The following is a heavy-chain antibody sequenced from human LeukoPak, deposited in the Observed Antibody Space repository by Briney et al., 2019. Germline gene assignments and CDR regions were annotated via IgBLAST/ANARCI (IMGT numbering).Heavy chain of an antibody. V-gene: IGHV4-59*07. J-gene: IGHJ6*03. D-gene: IGHD2-15*01. CDR3: ARSPVVTVGPLKLPDYYMDV. CDR2: IFYCWST. Sequence: PSDPLSLPCTVSGGSFSSYYWSWIRQSPGKGLEWIGYIFYCWSTKLNPSLKSRVTISVDTSKNQFYLKLSSVTAADTAVYYCARSPVVTVGPLKLPDYYMDVWGKGTTVTVSS. CDR1: GGSFSSYY.